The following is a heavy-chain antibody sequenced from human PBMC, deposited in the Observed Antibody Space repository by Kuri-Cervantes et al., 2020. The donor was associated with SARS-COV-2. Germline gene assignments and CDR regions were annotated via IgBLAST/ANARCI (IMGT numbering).Heavy chain of an antibody. CDR1: GFTFSSYT. D-gene: IGHD1-26*01. CDR2: ISSSSSYI. Sequence: GESLKISCAASGFTFSSYTMNGVRQAPGKGLEWVSSISSSSSYIYYADSVKGQFTISRDNDKNALYLQMNSMRAEDTAVYYCARARFSGSYLAGYFQHWGQGTLVTVSS. CDR3: ARARFSGSYLAGYFQH. V-gene: IGHV3-21*01. J-gene: IGHJ1*01.